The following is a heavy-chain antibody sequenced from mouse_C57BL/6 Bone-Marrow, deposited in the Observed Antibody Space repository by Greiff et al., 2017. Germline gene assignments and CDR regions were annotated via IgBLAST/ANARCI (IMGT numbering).Heavy chain of an antibody. Sequence: QVQLKQSGPELVKPGASVKISCKASGYAFSSSWMNWVKQRPGKGLEWIGRIYPGDGDTNYNGKFKGKATLTADKSSSTAYMQLSSLTSEDSAVYFCARALITTVVAHWYFDGWGTGTTVTVSS. J-gene: IGHJ1*03. D-gene: IGHD1-1*01. V-gene: IGHV1-82*01. CDR1: GYAFSSSW. CDR3: ARALITTVVAHWYFDG. CDR2: IYPGDGDT.